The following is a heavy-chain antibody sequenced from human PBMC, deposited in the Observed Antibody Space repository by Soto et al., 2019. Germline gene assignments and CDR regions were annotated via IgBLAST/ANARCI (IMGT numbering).Heavy chain of an antibody. CDR2: IYWDDDK. D-gene: IGHD3-22*01. J-gene: IGHJ4*02. CDR1: GFSLTTSGEG. V-gene: IGHV2-5*02. Sequence: QITLKESGPTLVKPTQTLTLTCTFSGFSLTTSGEGVGWIRQPPGKAAEWLALIYWDDDKRYSPDLKSRFTIXXDTSKNQVVLTMTNMDPVDTATYFCAHTYYDSSGYYYPFNYWGQGTLVTVSS. CDR3: AHTYYDSSGYYYPFNY.